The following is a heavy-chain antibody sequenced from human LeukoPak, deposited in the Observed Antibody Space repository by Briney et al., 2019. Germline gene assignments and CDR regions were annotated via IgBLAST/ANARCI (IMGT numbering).Heavy chain of an antibody. Sequence: PGGSLRLSCAASGFTFSSYAMSWVRRAPGKGLEWVSAISGSGGSTYYADSVKGRFTISRDNSKNTLYLQMNSLRAEDTAVYYCAKDPVWGSYRYTGGYFDYWGQGTLVTVSS. CDR3: AKDPVWGSYRYTGGYFDY. D-gene: IGHD3-16*02. CDR1: GFTFSSYA. CDR2: ISGSGGST. V-gene: IGHV3-23*01. J-gene: IGHJ4*02.